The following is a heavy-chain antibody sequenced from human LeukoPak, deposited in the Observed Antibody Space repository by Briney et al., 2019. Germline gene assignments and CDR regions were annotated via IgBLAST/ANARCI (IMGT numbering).Heavy chain of an antibody. Sequence: GGSLRLSCAASGFTVSSNYMSWVRQAPGKGLEWVSVIYSGGSTYYADSVKGRFTISRDNSKNTLYLQMNSLRAEDTAVYYCAGSRYYDSSGGWGQGTLVTVSS. CDR3: AGSRYYDSSGG. V-gene: IGHV3-66*02. CDR1: GFTVSSNY. CDR2: IYSGGST. D-gene: IGHD3-22*01. J-gene: IGHJ4*02.